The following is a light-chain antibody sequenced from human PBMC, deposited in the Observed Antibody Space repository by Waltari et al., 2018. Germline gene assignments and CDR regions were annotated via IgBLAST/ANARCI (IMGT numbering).Light chain of an antibody. CDR2: GNI. CDR1: LWHFGACFD. J-gene: IGLJ1*01. CDR3: QSYDSRLSGYV. Sequence: QSVLTQPPSVSGAPGQRLPISCTWSLWHFGACFDVHWYQQIPGGAPKLLIYGNINRPSGVPDRFSCSKSGTSASLAITGLQAEDEADYYCQSYDSRLSGYVFGTATTVTVL. V-gene: IGLV1-40*01.